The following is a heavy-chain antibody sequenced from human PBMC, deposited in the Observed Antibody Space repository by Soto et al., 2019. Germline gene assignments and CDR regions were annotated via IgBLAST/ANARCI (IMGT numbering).Heavy chain of an antibody. CDR1: GFTFNRYW. D-gene: IGHD4-4*01. J-gene: IGHJ4*02. Sequence: EVQLVESGGGLVQPGGSLRLSCAASGFTFNRYWMKWVRQAPGRGLEWMGNINQDGSEKHYVDSVKGRVTISRDNAKDSVYLQMNSLKAEEPAMYYCARGGYDYSNPFDYWGQGTLVTVSS. CDR3: ARGGYDYSNPFDY. CDR2: INQDGSEK. V-gene: IGHV3-7*04.